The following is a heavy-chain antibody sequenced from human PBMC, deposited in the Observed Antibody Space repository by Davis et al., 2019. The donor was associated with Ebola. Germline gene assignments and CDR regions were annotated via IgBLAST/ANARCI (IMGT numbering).Heavy chain of an antibody. Sequence: GESMKISCAASGFTFSNFHIHWVRQTPGKGLVWVARIDPDGTGTNYADSVNGRFTISRDNAKNSLFLQMNSLRVEDTAMYYCARDGSNSYFDYWGQGNLVTVSS. D-gene: IGHD6-6*01. V-gene: IGHV3-74*01. J-gene: IGHJ4*02. CDR3: ARDGSNSYFDY. CDR2: IDPDGTGT. CDR1: GFTFSNFH.